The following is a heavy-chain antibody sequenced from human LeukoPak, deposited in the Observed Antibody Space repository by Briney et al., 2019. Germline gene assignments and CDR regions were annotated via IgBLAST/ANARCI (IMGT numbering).Heavy chain of an antibody. J-gene: IGHJ4*02. CDR3: ARDESSYGDHIVDY. D-gene: IGHD4-17*01. V-gene: IGHV3-30*04. CDR1: GFTFSSYA. CDR2: ISYDGSNK. Sequence: GGSLRLSCAASGFTFSSYAMHWVRQAPGKGLEWVAVISYDGSNKYYADSVKGRFTISRDNAKNSLYLQMNSLRAEDTAVYYCARDESSYGDHIVDYWGQGTLVTVSS.